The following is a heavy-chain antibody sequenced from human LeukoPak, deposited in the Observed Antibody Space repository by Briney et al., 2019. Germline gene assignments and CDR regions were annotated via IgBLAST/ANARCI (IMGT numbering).Heavy chain of an antibody. Sequence: ASVKVSFKASGGTFSSYAISWVRQAPGQGLEWMGRIIPILGIANYAQKFQGRVTITADKSTSTAYMELSSLRSEDTAVYYCARGGTVTPPYYYYYGMDVWGQGTTVTVSS. V-gene: IGHV1-69*04. CDR3: ARGGTVTPPYYYYYGMDV. D-gene: IGHD4-11*01. J-gene: IGHJ6*02. CDR2: IIPILGIA. CDR1: GGTFSSYA.